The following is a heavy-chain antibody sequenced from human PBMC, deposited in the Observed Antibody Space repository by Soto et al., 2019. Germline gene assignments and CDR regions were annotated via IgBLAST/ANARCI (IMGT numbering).Heavy chain of an antibody. CDR2: IFHSGST. D-gene: IGHD3-22*01. CDR3: ARVSYYYDSSGYYYVGDFDY. J-gene: IGHJ4*02. CDR1: GGSIISSNW. Sequence: PSETLSLTCAVSGGSIISSNWWSWVRQPPGKGLEWIGEIFHSGSTNYNPSLKSRVTISVDKSKNQFSLKLSSVTAADTAVYYCARVSYYYDSSGYYYVGDFDYWGQGTLVTVSS. V-gene: IGHV4-4*02.